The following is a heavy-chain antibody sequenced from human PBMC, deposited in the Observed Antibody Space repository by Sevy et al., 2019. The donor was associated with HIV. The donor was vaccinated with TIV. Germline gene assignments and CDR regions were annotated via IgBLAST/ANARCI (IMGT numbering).Heavy chain of an antibody. D-gene: IGHD2-2*01. V-gene: IGHV3-23*01. CDR1: EFTFSSYA. CDR2: ISGSGGST. J-gene: IGHJ6*04. Sequence: GGSLRLSCAASEFTFSSYAMSWVRQAPGKGLEWVSAISGSGGSTYYADSVKGRFTISRDNSKNTLYLQMNSLRAEDTAVYYCAKVVVVPAAMAGGGEMDVWAKGPRSPSPQ. CDR3: AKVVVVPAAMAGGGEMDV.